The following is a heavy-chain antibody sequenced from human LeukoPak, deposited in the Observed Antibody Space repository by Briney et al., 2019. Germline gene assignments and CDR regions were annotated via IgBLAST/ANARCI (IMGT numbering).Heavy chain of an antibody. D-gene: IGHD3-22*01. Sequence: PGGSLRLSCAASGFTFSNYWMHWVRQAPGKGLVWVSRINSDGSSTSYADSVKGRFTISRDNAKNTLYLQMNNLRAEDTAVYYCARFDWEYITMTLDVWGKGTTVTVSS. J-gene: IGHJ6*04. CDR1: GFTFSNYW. V-gene: IGHV3-74*01. CDR3: ARFDWEYITMTLDV. CDR2: INSDGSST.